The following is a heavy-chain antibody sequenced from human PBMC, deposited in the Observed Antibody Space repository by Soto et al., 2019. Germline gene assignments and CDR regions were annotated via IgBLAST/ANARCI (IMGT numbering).Heavy chain of an antibody. CDR3: ARDSMSVAGTLVDY. Sequence: PGGSLRLSCAASGFTFSSYSMNWVRQAPGKGLEWVSSISSSSSSYIYYADSVKGRFTISRDNAKNSLYLQMNSLRAEDTAVYYCARDSMSVAGTLVDYWGQGTLVTVSS. D-gene: IGHD6-19*01. CDR1: GFTFSSYS. J-gene: IGHJ4*02. V-gene: IGHV3-21*01. CDR2: ISSSSSSYI.